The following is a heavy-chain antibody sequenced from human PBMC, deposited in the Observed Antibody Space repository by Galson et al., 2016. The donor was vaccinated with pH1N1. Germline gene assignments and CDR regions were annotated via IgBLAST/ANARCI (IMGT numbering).Heavy chain of an antibody. J-gene: IGHJ3*02. D-gene: IGHD1-26*01. V-gene: IGHV4-61*02. CDR1: GGAISTGSYY. CDR3: ARARPTWDLLADAFDI. Sequence: TLSLTCTVSGGAISTGSYYWGWVRQPAGKGLEWIGRFSISGGTNYNSSLRSRVTISFDTSKNQFSLELTSVTAADTAVYYCARARPTWDLLADAFDIWGQGTVVTVSS. CDR2: FSISGGT.